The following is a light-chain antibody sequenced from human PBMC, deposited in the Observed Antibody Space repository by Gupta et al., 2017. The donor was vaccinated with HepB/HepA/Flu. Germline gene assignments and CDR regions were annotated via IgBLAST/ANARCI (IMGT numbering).Light chain of an antibody. CDR2: GAS. CDR1: QSVSTN. V-gene: IGKV3-15*01. CDR3: HQYNNWPRGT. Sequence: EIVMTQSAATLSVSPGERATLSCRASQSVSTNLAWYQQKPGQAPRLLIYGASTRATCIPARFSGSGSGTEFTLTISSLQSEDFAVYYCHQYNNWPRGTFGQGTRLEIK. J-gene: IGKJ5*01.